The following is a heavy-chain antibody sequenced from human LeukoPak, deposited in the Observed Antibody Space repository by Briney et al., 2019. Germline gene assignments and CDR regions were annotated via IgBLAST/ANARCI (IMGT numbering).Heavy chain of an antibody. CDR3: AKSGGYGLIDY. Sequence: SETLSLTCTVSGGSISTSNYYWGWIRQPPGKGLEWIGNIFYSGSTYYGPSLKSRLTISLDTSRNQFSLKLNSVTAADTAMYYCAKSGGYGLIDYWGQGTLVTVPS. J-gene: IGHJ4*02. D-gene: IGHD1-26*01. CDR1: GGSISTSNYY. CDR2: IFYSGST. V-gene: IGHV4-39*01.